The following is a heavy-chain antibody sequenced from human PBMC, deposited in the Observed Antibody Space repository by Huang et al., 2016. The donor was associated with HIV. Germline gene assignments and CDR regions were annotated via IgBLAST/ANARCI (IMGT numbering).Heavy chain of an antibody. CDR1: GYNFTSRG. Sequence: QVHLVQSGPEVKKPGASVKVSCKASGYNFTSRGLHWVRQAPGQRLEWMGYINPGKGNTKYAPKFQDRVTLTRDISAKTAYMQLSRLTSEDTAVYYCASGQRMRESDIVATIPVSWGQGALVTVSS. V-gene: IGHV1-3*01. CDR3: ASGQRMRESDIVATIPVS. J-gene: IGHJ5*02. D-gene: IGHD5-12*01. CDR2: INPGKGNT.